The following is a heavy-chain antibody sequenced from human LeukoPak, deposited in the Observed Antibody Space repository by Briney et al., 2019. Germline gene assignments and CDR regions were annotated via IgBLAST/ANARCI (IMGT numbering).Heavy chain of an antibody. CDR2: ISSSSTYI. Sequence: PGGSLRLSCEASGFTFSSYSMNWVRQAPGKGLEWVSSISSSSTYIYYADSVKGRFTISRDNAKNSLYLQMNSLRAEDTAVYYRARVWSPPYTSSWPYYFDYWGQGTLVTVSS. CDR1: GFTFSSYS. CDR3: ARVWSPPYTSSWPYYFDY. J-gene: IGHJ4*02. V-gene: IGHV3-21*01. D-gene: IGHD6-13*01.